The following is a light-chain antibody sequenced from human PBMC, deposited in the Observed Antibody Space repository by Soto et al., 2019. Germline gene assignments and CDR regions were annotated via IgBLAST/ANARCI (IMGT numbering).Light chain of an antibody. J-gene: IGKJ1*01. Sequence: DIRMTQSPSTLSASVGDRVTIRCRASQSISTWLAWYQQKPGKAPRLPIYKASTLESGVPSRFSGSGSGTEFTLTISSLQPDDFATYYCQQYTRYWTFGQGTKVEI. V-gene: IGKV1-5*03. CDR1: QSISTW. CDR3: QQYTRYWT. CDR2: KAS.